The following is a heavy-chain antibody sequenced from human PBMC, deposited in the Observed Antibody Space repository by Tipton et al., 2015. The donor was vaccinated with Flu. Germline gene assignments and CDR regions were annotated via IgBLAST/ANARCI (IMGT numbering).Heavy chain of an antibody. D-gene: IGHD1-26*01. CDR1: GYSISSGYY. CDR2: IYSGGNT. J-gene: IGHJ4*02. Sequence: TLSLTCTVSGYSISSGYYWSWIRQPAGKGLEWIGRIYSGGNTDYNPSLKSRVTMSVDTSRNQFSLKVMSVTVADTAVYYCARGFMGAGGTGFDYWGQGILVTVSS. V-gene: IGHV4-61*02. CDR3: ARGFMGAGGTGFDY.